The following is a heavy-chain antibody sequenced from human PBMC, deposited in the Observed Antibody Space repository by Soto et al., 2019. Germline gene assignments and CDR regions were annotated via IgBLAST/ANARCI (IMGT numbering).Heavy chain of an antibody. CDR3: GRISSASSGWLPDD. CDR2: INVYNGNT. D-gene: IGHD2-2*01. J-gene: IGHJ4*02. CDR1: GYTFTSNS. V-gene: IGHV1-18*04. Sequence: ASVKVSCQSSGYTFTSNSMGWVRQAPGQGLEWMGWINVYNGNTKYAQQLQGRVTLTTDTSTSTAYMDLRSLRADDAAVYHCGRISSASSGWLPDDWRQGTLVSVSS.